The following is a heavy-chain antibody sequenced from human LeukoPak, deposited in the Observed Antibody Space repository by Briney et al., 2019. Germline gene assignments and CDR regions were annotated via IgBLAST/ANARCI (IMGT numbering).Heavy chain of an antibody. Sequence: ASVKVSCKASGYTFANYYIHWVRQAPGQGLEWMGKISPTGDSISYAQRFRDRVTMTTDTSTITVYMELSNLRSEDTSVYYCARGSVTTDASFDYWAREPWSPSPQ. D-gene: IGHD4-17*01. J-gene: IGHJ4*02. CDR3: ARGSVTTDASFDY. CDR1: GYTFANYY. V-gene: IGHV1-46*01. CDR2: ISPTGDSI.